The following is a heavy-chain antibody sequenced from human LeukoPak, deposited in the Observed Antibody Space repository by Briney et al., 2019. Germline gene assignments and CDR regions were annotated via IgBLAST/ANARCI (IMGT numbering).Heavy chain of an antibody. CDR2: ISGSGGST. V-gene: IGHV3-23*01. CDR1: GFTFSSYA. Sequence: GGSLRLSCAASGFTFSSYAMSWVRQTPGKGLEWVSAISGSGGSTYYADSVKGRFTISRDNSKNTLYLQMNSLRAEDTAVYYCAKDPARLPYYFDYWGQGTLVTVSS. CDR3: AKDPARLPYYFDY. D-gene: IGHD3-16*01. J-gene: IGHJ4*02.